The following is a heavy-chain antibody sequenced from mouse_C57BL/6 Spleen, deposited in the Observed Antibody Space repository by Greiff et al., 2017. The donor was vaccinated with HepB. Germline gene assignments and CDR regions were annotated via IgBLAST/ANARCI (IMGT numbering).Heavy chain of an antibody. V-gene: IGHV1-64*01. Sequence: QVQLQQPGAELVKPGASVKLSCKASGYTFTSYWMHWVKQRPGQGLEWIGMIHPNSGSTNYNEKFKSKATLTVDKSSSTAYMQLSSLTSEDSAVYYCARYSITTVVAHYYAMDYWGQGTSVTVSS. J-gene: IGHJ4*01. D-gene: IGHD1-1*01. CDR1: GYTFTSYW. CDR3: ARYSITTVVAHYYAMDY. CDR2: IHPNSGST.